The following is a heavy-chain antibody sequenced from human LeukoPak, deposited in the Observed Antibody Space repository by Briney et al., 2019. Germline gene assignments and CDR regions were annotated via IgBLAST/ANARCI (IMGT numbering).Heavy chain of an antibody. D-gene: IGHD6-19*01. V-gene: IGHV1-8*01. J-gene: IGHJ5*02. CDR2: MNPNSGNT. CDR1: GYTFTSYD. CDR3: ARGRAVAGTVWFDP. Sequence: GASVKVSCKXSGYTFTSYDINWVRQATGQGLEWMGWMNPNSGNTGYSQKFQGRVTMTRNTSISTAYMELSSLRSEDTAVYYCARGRAVAGTVWFDPWGQGTLVTVSS.